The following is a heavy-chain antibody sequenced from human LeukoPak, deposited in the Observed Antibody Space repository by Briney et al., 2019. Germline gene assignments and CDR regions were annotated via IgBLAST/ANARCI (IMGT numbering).Heavy chain of an antibody. Sequence: PGGSVRLSCAASGFTFSSYWMSWVGQARGKGVEGVGHINQDLSDKYFVHSLKAPFTISRHNPKNSLYLQINSLRAEDTAVYYCARYCSSTSCYTLRFDPWGQGTLVTVSS. CDR1: GFTFSSYW. CDR3: ARYCSSTSCYTLRFDP. D-gene: IGHD2-2*02. CDR2: INQDLSDK. J-gene: IGHJ5*02. V-gene: IGHV3-7*01.